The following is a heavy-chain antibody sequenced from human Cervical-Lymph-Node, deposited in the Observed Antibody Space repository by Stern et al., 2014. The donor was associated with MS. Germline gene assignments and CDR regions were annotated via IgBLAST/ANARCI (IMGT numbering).Heavy chain of an antibody. CDR3: AKALIPTPAGYYYNYNAMDV. Sequence: EVQLVESGGGLIPPGKSLRLSCAASGFIFNNYVVNWVRQPPGKGLEWVSSISGSGYNTYYAVSVRGRFSISRDNSNSTLHLLMNSLRVEDTAVYYCAKALIPTPAGYYYNYNAMDVWGQGTTVTVSS. CDR1: GFIFNNYV. D-gene: IGHD3-16*01. V-gene: IGHV3-23*04. CDR2: ISGSGYNT. J-gene: IGHJ6*02.